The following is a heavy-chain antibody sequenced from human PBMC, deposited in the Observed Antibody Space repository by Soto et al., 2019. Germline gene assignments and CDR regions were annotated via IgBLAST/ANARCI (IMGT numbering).Heavy chain of an antibody. D-gene: IGHD2-15*01. CDR2: ISYDGSNK. CDR1: GFTFSSYA. J-gene: IGHJ3*02. V-gene: IGHV3-30-3*01. Sequence: TGGSLRLSCAASGFTFSSYAMHWVRQAPGKGLEWVAVISYDGSNKYYADSVKGRFTISRDNSENTLYLQMNSLRAEDTAVYYCAKDCSGGSCYSAAFDIWGQGTMVTVSS. CDR3: AKDCSGGSCYSAAFDI.